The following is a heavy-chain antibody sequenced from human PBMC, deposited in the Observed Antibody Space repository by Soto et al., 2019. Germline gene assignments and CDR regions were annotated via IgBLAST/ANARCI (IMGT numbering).Heavy chain of an antibody. CDR1: GGTFSSYT. CDR3: ARWGEGALAY. J-gene: IGHJ4*02. D-gene: IGHD3-16*01. CDR2: IIPILGIA. V-gene: IGHV1-69*02. Sequence: QVQLVQSGAEVKKPGSSVKVSCKASGGTFSSYTISWVRQAPGQGLEWMGRIIPILGIANYAPKFQGRGTITADTSASTSYRALSSLRSEDTAVYYCARWGEGALAYSGQGALVTVSS.